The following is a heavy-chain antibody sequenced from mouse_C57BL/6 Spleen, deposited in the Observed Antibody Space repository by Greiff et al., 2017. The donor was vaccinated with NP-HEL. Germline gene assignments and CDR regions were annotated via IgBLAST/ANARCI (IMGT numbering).Heavy chain of an antibody. Sequence: QVQLQQPGTELVKPGASVKLSCKASGYTFTSYWMHWVKQRPGRGLEWIGNINPSNGGTNYNEKFKSKATLTVDKSSSTAYMQLSSLTSEDSAVYYCARWGYGSSYPYYAMDYWGQGTSVTVSS. CDR2: INPSNGGT. CDR1: GYTFTSYW. D-gene: IGHD1-1*01. CDR3: ARWGYGSSYPYYAMDY. J-gene: IGHJ4*01. V-gene: IGHV1-53*01.